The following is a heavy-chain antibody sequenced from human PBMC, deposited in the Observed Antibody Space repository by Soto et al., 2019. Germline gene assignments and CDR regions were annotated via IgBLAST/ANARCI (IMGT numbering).Heavy chain of an antibody. CDR1: GFSFNNYA. CDR3: AKSAHPAVVTLYYFDS. J-gene: IGHJ4*02. V-gene: IGHV3-30*18. CDR2: ISDDGSKK. D-gene: IGHD2-21*02. Sequence: QVQLVESRGGVVQPGRSLRLSCAASGFSFNNYAMHWVRQAPGKGLEWVTLISDDGSKKYFADSVKGRFTVSRDNSKNTLFLEMNSLKSEDTAVYYCAKSAHPAVVTLYYFDSWGQGTLVTVSS.